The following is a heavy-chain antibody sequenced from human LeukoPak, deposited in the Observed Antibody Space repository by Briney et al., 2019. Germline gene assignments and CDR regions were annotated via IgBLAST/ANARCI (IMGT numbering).Heavy chain of an antibody. J-gene: IGHJ3*02. CDR3: ARDRGDVTVVTPADAFDI. D-gene: IGHD4-23*01. CDR1: GFTFSSYW. CDR2: INSDGSST. V-gene: IGHV3-74*01. Sequence: PGRSLRLSCAASGFTFSSYWMHWVRQAPGKGLVWVSRINSDGSSTSYADSVKGRFTISRDNAKNTLYLQMNSLRAEDTAVYYCARDRGDVTVVTPADAFDIWGQGTMVTVSS.